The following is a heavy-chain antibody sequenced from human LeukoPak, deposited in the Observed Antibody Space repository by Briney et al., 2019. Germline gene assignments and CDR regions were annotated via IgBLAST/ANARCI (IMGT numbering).Heavy chain of an antibody. J-gene: IGHJ4*02. CDR2: IYSGGNT. V-gene: IGHV3-66*01. CDR1: GFTVSSNY. D-gene: IGHD4-17*01. CDR3: ARAVDYGDFYPSPFDY. Sequence: PGGSLRLSCAASGFTVSSNYMSWVRQAPGKGLEWDSVIYSGGNTYYADSVKGRFTISRDNSKNTLYLQMNSLRAEDTAVYYCARAVDYGDFYPSPFDYWGQGTLVTVSS.